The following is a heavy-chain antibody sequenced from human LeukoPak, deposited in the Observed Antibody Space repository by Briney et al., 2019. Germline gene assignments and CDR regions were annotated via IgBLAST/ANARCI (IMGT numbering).Heavy chain of an antibody. V-gene: IGHV3-30*18. D-gene: IGHD3-10*01. J-gene: IGHJ4*02. CDR3: AKVYGSGSYGVDY. Sequence: GRSLRLSCAASGFTFSSYGMHWVRQAPGKGLEWVAVISYDGSNKYYADSVKGRFTISRDNSKNTLYLQMNSLRAEDTAVYYCAKVYGSGSYGVDYWGQGTLVTVSS. CDR1: GFTFSSYG. CDR2: ISYDGSNK.